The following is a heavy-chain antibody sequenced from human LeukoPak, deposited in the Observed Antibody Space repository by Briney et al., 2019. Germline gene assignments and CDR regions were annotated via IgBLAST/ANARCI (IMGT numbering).Heavy chain of an antibody. CDR3: CKDPPFTGGGVLFY. D-gene: IGHD3-16*01. Sequence: GGTLRLSCAASGFNFNNAWMTWVRQVPGKGLEWVGHIRSRPSGGTADYGAPVKDRFTISRDDSKNTVYLQMSSLRTEDTAVYYCCKDPPFTGGGVLFYWGHGTLVTVSS. CDR1: GFNFNNAW. V-gene: IGHV3-15*01. J-gene: IGHJ4*01. CDR2: IRSRPSGGTA.